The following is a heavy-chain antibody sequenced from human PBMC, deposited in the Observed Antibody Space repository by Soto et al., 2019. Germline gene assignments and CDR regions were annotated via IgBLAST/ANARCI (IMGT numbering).Heavy chain of an antibody. D-gene: IGHD3-9*01. CDR3: NADLTDNWLET. CDR2: IKSLTDGGAT. V-gene: IGHV3-15*01. J-gene: IGHJ4*02. Sequence: WWSXRLSCAASRFSFSNAWINLFRQAPGRGLEWVGRIKSLTDGGATDYAAPVKGRLTITRDDSKDTLYLHMNNLKTEDKEMYFCNADLTDNWLETWGQGTLV. CDR1: RFSFSNAW.